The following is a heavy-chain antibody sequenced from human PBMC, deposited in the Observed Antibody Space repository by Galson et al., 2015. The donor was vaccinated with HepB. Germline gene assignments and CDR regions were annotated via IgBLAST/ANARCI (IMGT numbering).Heavy chain of an antibody. CDR3: ARGENASGYRPDY. J-gene: IGHJ4*02. CDR2: IWNDGSRK. CDR1: GFTLSRYA. V-gene: IGHV3-33*01. Sequence: SLRLSCAGTGFTLSRYAMHWVRHAPGKGLEWVTIIWNDGSRKLYGNSVRGRFTISRDNSKNTVYLQMNSLRAEDTGVYYCARGENASGYRPDYWGQGTLVIVSS. D-gene: IGHD3-22*01.